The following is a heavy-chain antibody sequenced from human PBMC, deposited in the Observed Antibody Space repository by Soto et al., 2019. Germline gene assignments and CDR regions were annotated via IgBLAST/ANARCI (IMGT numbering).Heavy chain of an antibody. J-gene: IGHJ6*02. CDR1: GFSLTTRGVG. V-gene: IGHV2-5*02. CDR2: IYWDDDQ. Sequence: QITLKESGPTLVKPTQTLTLTCTFSGFSLTTRGVGVGWIRQPPGKALEWLALIYWDDDQRYSPSLKSRLTIPKDTPKNRVALTMPNMDPVNTATYYCAHDYVGFYGMDVGGQGTTVTVSS. CDR3: AHDYVGFYGMDV. D-gene: IGHD4-17*01.